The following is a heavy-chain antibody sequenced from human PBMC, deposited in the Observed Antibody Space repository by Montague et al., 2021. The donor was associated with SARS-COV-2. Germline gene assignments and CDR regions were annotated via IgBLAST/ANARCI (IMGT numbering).Heavy chain of an antibody. Sequence: SETLSLTCAVYGGSFSGYYWSWIRQPAGKGMEWMGRIRTTGHTDYNSSLESRVFMSVDTSTNQFSLSLTSVTAAATAVSFCARFGSGTLEFDLWGQGTLVTVSS. D-gene: IGHD1-26*01. CDR1: GGSFSGYY. CDR2: IRTTGHT. CDR3: ARFGSGTLEFDL. J-gene: IGHJ4*02. V-gene: IGHV4-59*10.